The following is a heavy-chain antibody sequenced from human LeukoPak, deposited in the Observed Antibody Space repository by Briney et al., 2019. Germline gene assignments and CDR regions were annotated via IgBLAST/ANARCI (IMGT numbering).Heavy chain of an antibody. J-gene: IGHJ4*02. D-gene: IGHD6-19*01. CDR3: AKELYYTAVAGTLGY. CDR2: ISGSGGST. Sequence: GGTLRLSCAASGFTFSNFGMSWVRQAPGKGLEWVSVISGSGGSTYYADSVKGRFTISRDNSKNTLYLQMNSLRAEDTAVYYCAKELYYTAVAGTLGYWGQGTLVTVSS. CDR1: GFTFSNFG. V-gene: IGHV3-23*01.